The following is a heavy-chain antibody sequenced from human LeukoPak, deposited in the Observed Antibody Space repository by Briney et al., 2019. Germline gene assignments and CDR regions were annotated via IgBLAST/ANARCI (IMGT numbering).Heavy chain of an antibody. CDR2: ISYDGSNK. D-gene: IGHD3-16*02. CDR1: GFTFSSYG. V-gene: IGHV3-30*18. J-gene: IGHJ4*02. Sequence: PGGSLRLSCAASGFTFSSYGMHWVRQAPGKGLEWVAVISYDGSNKYYADSVKGRFTISRDNSKNTLYLQMNSLRAEDTAVYYCAKDGTPYDYVWGSYRYGYYFDYWGQGTLVTVSS. CDR3: AKDGTPYDYVWGSYRYGYYFDY.